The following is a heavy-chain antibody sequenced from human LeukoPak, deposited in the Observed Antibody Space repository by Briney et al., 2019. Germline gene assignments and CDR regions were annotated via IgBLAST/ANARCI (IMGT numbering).Heavy chain of an antibody. CDR3: AKDQVRGWLQLGGWYFDY. Sequence: GGSLRLSCAASGFTFSSYGMHWVRQAPGKGLEWVAVISYDGSNKYYADSVKGRFTISRDNSKNTLYLQMNSLRAEDTAVYYCAKDQVRGWLQLGGWYFDYWGQGTLVTVSS. CDR1: GFTFSSYG. CDR2: ISYDGSNK. J-gene: IGHJ4*02. V-gene: IGHV3-30*18. D-gene: IGHD5-24*01.